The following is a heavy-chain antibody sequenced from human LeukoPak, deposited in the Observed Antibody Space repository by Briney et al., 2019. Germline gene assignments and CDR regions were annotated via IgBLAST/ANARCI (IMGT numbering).Heavy chain of an antibody. CDR1: GFILSSYW. V-gene: IGHV3-23*01. Sequence: PGGSLRLSCAASGFILSSYWMSWVRQAPGKGLEWVSGISYTGGGTYYADSVKGRFTISRDNSKNTLYLQMNSLRAADTAVYYCAKHSGWFYYYSMDVWGQGTAVTVSS. CDR3: AKHSGWFYYYSMDV. CDR2: ISYTGGGT. J-gene: IGHJ6*02. D-gene: IGHD6-19*01.